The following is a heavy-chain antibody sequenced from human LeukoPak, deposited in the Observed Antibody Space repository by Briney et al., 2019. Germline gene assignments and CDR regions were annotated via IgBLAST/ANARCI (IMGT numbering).Heavy chain of an antibody. CDR1: GGSFSSNGYY. J-gene: IGHJ5*02. V-gene: IGHV4-39*01. CDR3: ARLKAVYYGSGSHHYNWFDP. CDR2: IYYTGSN. D-gene: IGHD3-10*01. Sequence: SETLSLTCAVYGGSFSSNGYYWAWIRQPPGKGLECTGIIYYTGSNYYNPSLKSRLTISIDKSKNQISLKLNSVTAADTAVYYCARLKAVYYGSGSHHYNWFDPWGQGTLVTVSS.